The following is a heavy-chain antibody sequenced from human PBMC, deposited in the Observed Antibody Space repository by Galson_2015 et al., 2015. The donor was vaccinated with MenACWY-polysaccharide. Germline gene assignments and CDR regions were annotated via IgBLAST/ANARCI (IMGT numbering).Heavy chain of an antibody. D-gene: IGHD4-17*01. CDR3: ARDGRDLTVTKGGYYYYGMDV. Sequence: WIGYMYYSGSTYYNPSLKSRVTISVDTSKNQFSLKLSSVTAADTAVYYCARDGRDLTVTKGGYYYYGMDVWGQGTTVTVSS. J-gene: IGHJ6*02. CDR2: MYYSGST. V-gene: IGHV4-31*02.